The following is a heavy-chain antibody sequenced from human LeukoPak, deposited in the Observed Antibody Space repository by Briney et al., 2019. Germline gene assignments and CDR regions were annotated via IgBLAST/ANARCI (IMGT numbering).Heavy chain of an antibody. CDR1: GFTFSNAW. D-gene: IGHD2-2*01. V-gene: IGHV3-15*01. CDR2: IKSKTDGGTT. J-gene: IGHJ3*02. Sequence: PGGSLRLSCAASGFTFSNAWMSWVRQAPGKGLEWVGRIKSKTDGGTTDYAAPVKGRFTISRDDSKNTLYLQMNSLKTEDTAVYYCTGGVVPAAMGAFDIWGQGTMVTVSS. CDR3: TGGVVPAAMGAFDI.